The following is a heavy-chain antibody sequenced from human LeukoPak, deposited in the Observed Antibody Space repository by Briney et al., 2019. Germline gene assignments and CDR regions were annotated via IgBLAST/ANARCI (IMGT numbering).Heavy chain of an antibody. CDR2: IYYTGNT. D-gene: IGHD3-10*01. CDR1: GGSISDENYY. Sequence: SQTLSLTCKVSGGSISDENYYWTWVRQHPVKGLEWIGYIYYTGNTYCNPSLKSRVTISMDTSKNQFSLKLTSMTAADTAVYYCARVLWGYYGSGPLDSWGQGTLVTVSS. V-gene: IGHV4-31*03. J-gene: IGHJ4*02. CDR3: ARVLWGYYGSGPLDS.